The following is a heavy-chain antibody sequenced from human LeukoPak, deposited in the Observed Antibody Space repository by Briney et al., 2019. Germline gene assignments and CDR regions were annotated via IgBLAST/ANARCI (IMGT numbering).Heavy chain of an antibody. CDR2: IWYDGSKT. D-gene: IGHD4-17*01. V-gene: IGHV3-33*01. J-gene: IGHJ4*02. CDR3: ARAALGPTDGDSFLDY. CDR1: GFTFSSYG. Sequence: PGGSLRLSCAASGFTFSSYGMHWVRQAPGKGLEWVAVIWYDGSKTYYADSVKGRFTISRDNSKNTLYLQMSSLRADDTAVYYCARAALGPTDGDSFLDYWGQGTLVTVSS.